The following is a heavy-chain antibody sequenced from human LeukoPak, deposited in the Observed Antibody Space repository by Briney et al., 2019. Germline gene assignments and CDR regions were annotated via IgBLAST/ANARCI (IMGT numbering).Heavy chain of an antibody. V-gene: IGHV1-2*02. Sequence: ASVKVSCKASGYTFTGYYMHWVRQAPGQGLEWMGWINPNSGGTNYAQKFQGRVTMTRDTSISTAYMELSRLRSDDTAVYYCATTPGSRWYQVPFDYWGQGTLVTVSS. CDR2: INPNSGGT. CDR1: GYTFTGYY. D-gene: IGHD6-13*01. J-gene: IGHJ4*02. CDR3: ATTPGSRWYQVPFDY.